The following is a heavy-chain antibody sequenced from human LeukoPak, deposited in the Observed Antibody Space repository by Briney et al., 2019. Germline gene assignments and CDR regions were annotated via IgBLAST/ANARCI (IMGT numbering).Heavy chain of an antibody. CDR2: ISSSSSTI. CDR3: AAGRYVLSDY. V-gene: IGHV3-48*01. J-gene: IGHJ4*02. CDR1: GFTFSSYS. D-gene: IGHD3-10*02. Sequence: PGGSLRLSCAASGFTFSSYSMNWVRQAPGKGLEWVSYISSSSSTIYYADSVKGRFTISRDNAKNSLYLQMNSLRAEDTAIYYRAAGRYVLSDYWGQGTMVAVSS.